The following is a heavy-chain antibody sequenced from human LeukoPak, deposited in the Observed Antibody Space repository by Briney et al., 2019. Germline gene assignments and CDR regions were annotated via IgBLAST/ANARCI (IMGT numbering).Heavy chain of an antibody. CDR3: ARDLASTGPYWYGLDV. Sequence: SETLSLTCTVSGGSISSYYWSWIRQPPGKGLEWIGSVCSSGNTKYSPALKSRVTISRDTSRDQFSLKMTSVTAADTAMYYCARDLASTGPYWYGLDVWGQGTAVTVSS. V-gene: IGHV4-59*01. CDR1: GGSISSYY. J-gene: IGHJ6*02. D-gene: IGHD2-8*02. CDR2: VCSSGNT.